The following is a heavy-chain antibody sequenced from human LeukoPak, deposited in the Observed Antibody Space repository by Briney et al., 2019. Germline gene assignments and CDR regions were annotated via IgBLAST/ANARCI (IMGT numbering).Heavy chain of an antibody. V-gene: IGHV3-7*01. J-gene: IGHJ4*02. CDR2: IKQDGSEK. CDR1: GFTFSSYW. CDR3: ARDRYYYDSSGYCIDY. D-gene: IGHD3-22*01. Sequence: GGSLRLSCAASGFTFSSYWMSWVRQAPGKGLEWVANIKQDGSEKYYVDSVKGRFTISRDNAKNSLYLQMNSLRAEDTAAYYCARDRYYYDSSGYCIDYWGQGTLVTVSS.